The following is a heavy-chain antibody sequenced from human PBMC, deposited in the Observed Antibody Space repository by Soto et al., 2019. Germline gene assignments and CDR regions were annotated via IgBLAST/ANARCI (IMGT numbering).Heavy chain of an antibody. CDR3: AKDQRRSQQYYFDY. V-gene: IGHV3-23*01. CDR1: GFTFSSYA. CDR2: ISGSGGST. Sequence: EVQLLESGGGLVQPGGSLRLSCAASGFTFSSYAMSWVRQAPGKGLEWVSAISGSGGSTYSADSVKGRFTISRDNSKTTLYLQMNSLRAEDTAVYYCAKDQRRSQQYYFDYWGQGTLVTVSS. J-gene: IGHJ4*02. D-gene: IGHD6-13*01.